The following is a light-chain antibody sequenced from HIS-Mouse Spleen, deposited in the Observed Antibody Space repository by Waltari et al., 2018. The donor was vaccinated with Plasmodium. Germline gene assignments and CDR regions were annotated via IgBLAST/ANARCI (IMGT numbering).Light chain of an antibody. V-gene: IGLV2-23*03. CDR3: CSYAGSSTFVV. J-gene: IGLJ2*01. Sequence: QSALTQPASVSGSPGPSITISCTGTSSDVGSYNLVSWYQQHPGKAPKLMIYEGSKRPSGVSNRFSGSKSGNTAYLTISGLQAEDEADYYCCSYAGSSTFVVFGGGTKLTVL. CDR1: SSDVGSYNL. CDR2: EGS.